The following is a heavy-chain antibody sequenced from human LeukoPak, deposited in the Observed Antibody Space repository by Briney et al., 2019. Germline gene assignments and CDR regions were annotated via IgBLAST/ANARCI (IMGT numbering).Heavy chain of an antibody. CDR3: ARGGRGVSGSYYNEIGY. J-gene: IGHJ4*02. CDR1: GYTFTSYD. D-gene: IGHD3-10*01. CDR2: MNPNSGNT. Sequence: ASVKVSCKASGYTFTSYDINWVRQATGQGLEWMGWMNPNSGNTGYAQKFQGRVTMTRNTSISTAYMELSSLRSEDTAVYYCARGGRGVSGSYYNEIGYWGQGTLVTVSS. V-gene: IGHV1-8*01.